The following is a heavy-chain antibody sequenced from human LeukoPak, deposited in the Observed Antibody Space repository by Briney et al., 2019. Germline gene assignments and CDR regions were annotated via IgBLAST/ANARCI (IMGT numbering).Heavy chain of an antibody. Sequence: SVKVACKASGGTFSSYAISWVRQAPGQGLEWMGGIIPIFGTANYAQKFQGRVTITADESTSTAYMELSSLRSEDTAVYYCARDSSGWYTSLGYWGQGTLVTVSS. CDR2: IIPIFGTA. CDR1: GGTFSSYA. J-gene: IGHJ4*02. V-gene: IGHV1-69*01. CDR3: ARDSSGWYTSLGY. D-gene: IGHD6-19*01.